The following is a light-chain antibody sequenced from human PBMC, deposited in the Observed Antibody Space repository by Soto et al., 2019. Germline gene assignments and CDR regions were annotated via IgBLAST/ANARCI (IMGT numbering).Light chain of an antibody. CDR1: QSVSNQ. Sequence: ETVLPQSPVTLSLSPGERATLSCRASQSVSNQLAWYQQKPGQAPRLLIYDASRRVTGIPTRFSGSGSGTDFTLTVSSLETEDIAVYFCQQRADSSTFGQGTRLEIK. J-gene: IGKJ5*01. V-gene: IGKV3-11*01. CDR3: QQRADSST. CDR2: DAS.